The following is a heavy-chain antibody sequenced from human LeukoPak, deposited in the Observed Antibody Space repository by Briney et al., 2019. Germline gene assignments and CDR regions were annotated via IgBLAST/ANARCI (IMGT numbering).Heavy chain of an antibody. V-gene: IGHV4-61*05. CDR1: GGSITSSSYF. CDR2: IYYSGST. J-gene: IGHJ2*01. CDR3: ARYYGDYVGWYFDL. D-gene: IGHD4-17*01. Sequence: SETLSLTRTVSGGSITSSSYFWAWIRQPPGKGLEWIGYIYYSGSTNYNPSLKSRVTISVDTSKNQFSLKLSSVTAADTAVYYCARYYGDYVGWYFDLWGRGTLVTVSS.